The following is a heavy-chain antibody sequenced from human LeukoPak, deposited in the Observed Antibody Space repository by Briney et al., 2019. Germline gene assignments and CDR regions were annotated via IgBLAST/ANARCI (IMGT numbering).Heavy chain of an antibody. V-gene: IGHV4-4*02. CDR1: GGSISSSNW. D-gene: IGHD6-13*01. J-gene: IGHJ3*02. CDR2: IYHSGST. Sequence: SGTLSLTCAVSGGSISSSNWRSWVRQPPGKGLEWIGEIYHSGSTNYNPSLKSRVTISVDRSKSQFSLKLSSVTAADTAVYYCARDLMAAAGPDAFDIWGQGTMVTVSS. CDR3: ARDLMAAAGPDAFDI.